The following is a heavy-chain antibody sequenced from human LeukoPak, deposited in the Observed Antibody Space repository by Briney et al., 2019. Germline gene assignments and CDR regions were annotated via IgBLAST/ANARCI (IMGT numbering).Heavy chain of an antibody. J-gene: IGHJ4*02. CDR3: ARQWFGELFAFDY. CDR2: IYPGDSDT. CDR1: GYSFTSYW. Sequence: GESLKISCKVSGYSFTSYWIGWVRQMPGKGLEWMGIIYPGDSDTRYSPSFQGQVTISADKSINTAYLQWSSLKASDTAMYYCARQWFGELFAFDYWGQGTPVTVSS. V-gene: IGHV5-51*01. D-gene: IGHD3-10*01.